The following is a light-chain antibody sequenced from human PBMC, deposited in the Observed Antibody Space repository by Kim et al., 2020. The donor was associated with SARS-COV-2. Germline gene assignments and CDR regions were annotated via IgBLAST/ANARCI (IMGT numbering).Light chain of an antibody. CDR1: QGLTNN. Sequence: DMVMTQSPATLSVSPGDIATLSCRASQGLTNNLAWYQQKPGQPPRLLIYAAVNRATGLPARFSGSGSGTEFTLTISSVQSEDFAIYYCQQYNNWPYTFGQGTKLEI. CDR2: AAV. J-gene: IGKJ2*01. CDR3: QQYNNWPYT. V-gene: IGKV3-15*01.